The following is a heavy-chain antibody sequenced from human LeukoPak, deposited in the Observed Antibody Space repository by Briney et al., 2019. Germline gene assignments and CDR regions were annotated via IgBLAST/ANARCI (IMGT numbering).Heavy chain of an antibody. CDR1: GYTSTGYF. D-gene: IGHD1-26*01. Sequence: ASVKVSCKASGYTSTGYFMHWVRQAPGQGLEWMGWINPNSGGTNYAQKFQGRVTMTRDTSISTAYMELSRLRFDDTAVYFCARDGALDYWGQGTLVTVSS. CDR2: INPNSGGT. J-gene: IGHJ4*02. V-gene: IGHV1-2*02. CDR3: ARDGALDY.